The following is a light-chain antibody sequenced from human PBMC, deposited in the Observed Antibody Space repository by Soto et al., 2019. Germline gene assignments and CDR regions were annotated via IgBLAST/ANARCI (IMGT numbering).Light chain of an antibody. CDR2: GAS. J-gene: IGKJ1*01. V-gene: IGKV3-20*01. CDR3: QHYGTSGT. Sequence: EVLMTQSPATLSVSPGEGATLSCSASQSVGSSLAWYQQKPGQAPRLLIYGASNRATGIPDRLSGSGSGTDFTITISRLEPEDFAVYYCQHYGTSGTFGQGTKVDIK. CDR1: QSVGSS.